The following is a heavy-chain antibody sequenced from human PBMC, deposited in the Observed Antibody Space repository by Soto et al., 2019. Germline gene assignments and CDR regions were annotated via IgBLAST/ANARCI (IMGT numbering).Heavy chain of an antibody. CDR1: GGSISSSSYY. CDR2: IYYNGST. Sequence: SETLSLTCTVSGGSISSSSYYWGWIRQPPGKGLEWIGNIYYNGSTYYNPSLKSRVTISMDTSKNQFSLRLHSVTAADTAVYHCARRSVGRCYNYWGQGTLVTVSS. V-gene: IGHV4-39*01. CDR3: ARRSVGRCYNY. J-gene: IGHJ4*02. D-gene: IGHD2-15*01.